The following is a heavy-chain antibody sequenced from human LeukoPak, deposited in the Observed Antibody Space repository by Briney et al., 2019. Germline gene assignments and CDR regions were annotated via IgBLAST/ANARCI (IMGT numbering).Heavy chain of an antibody. Sequence: SETLSLTCTVSGGSISSGDYYWSWIRQPPGKGLEWIGYIYYSGSTYYNPYLKSRVTISVDTSKNQFSLKLSSVTAADTAVYYCARAPSPFYAFDIWGQGTMVTVSS. V-gene: IGHV4-30-4*08. CDR2: IYYSGST. J-gene: IGHJ3*02. CDR1: GGSISSGDYY. D-gene: IGHD3-16*01. CDR3: ARAPSPFYAFDI.